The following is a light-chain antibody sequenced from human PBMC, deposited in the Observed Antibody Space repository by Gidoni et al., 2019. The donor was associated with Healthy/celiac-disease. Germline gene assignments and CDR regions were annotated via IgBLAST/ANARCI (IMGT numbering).Light chain of an antibody. CDR2: AAS. Sequence: DIQMTQSPSSLSASVGDRVTITCRASQSISSYLNWYQQKPGKAPKLLIYAASSLQSGVPSRFSSSSSATKYTITISSLQPEDFATYYCQQSCSTPLVTFGPGTKVDIK. V-gene: IGKV1-39*01. J-gene: IGKJ3*01. CDR1: QSISSY. CDR3: QQSCSTPLVT.